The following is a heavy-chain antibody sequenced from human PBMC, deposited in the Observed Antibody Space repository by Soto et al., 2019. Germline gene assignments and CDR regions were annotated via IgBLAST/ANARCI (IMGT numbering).Heavy chain of an antibody. D-gene: IGHD6-19*01. CDR1: GGSFSGYY. CDR2: INHSGST. J-gene: IGHJ5*02. V-gene: IGHV4-34*01. CDR3: ARGRGPIAVASWFDP. Sequence: SETLSLTCAVYGGSFSGYYWSWIRQPPGKGLEWIGEINHSGSTNYNPSLKSRVTISVDTSKNQFSLKLSSVTAADTAVYYCARGRGPIAVASWFDPWGQGTLVTVSS.